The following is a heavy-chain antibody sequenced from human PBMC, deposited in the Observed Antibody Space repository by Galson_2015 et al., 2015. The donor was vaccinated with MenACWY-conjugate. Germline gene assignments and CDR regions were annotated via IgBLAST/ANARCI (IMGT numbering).Heavy chain of an antibody. Sequence: GSLRLSCAASGFTLMSYNMNWVRQAPGKGLEWISFIGNSGSPIYYADSVKGRFTISRDNAKNSLFLHMNSLRAEDTAVYYCARGTYRSGSSIWGQGTLVTVSS. CDR3: ARGTYRSGSSI. CDR1: GFTLMSYN. J-gene: IGHJ4*02. V-gene: IGHV3-48*04. D-gene: IGHD6-19*01. CDR2: IGNSGSPI.